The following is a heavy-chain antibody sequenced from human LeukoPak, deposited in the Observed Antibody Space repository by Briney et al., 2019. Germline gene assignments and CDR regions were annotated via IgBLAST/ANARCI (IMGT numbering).Heavy chain of an antibody. CDR2: IYYGGST. CDR3: ARVRGYSYGYLDY. D-gene: IGHD5-18*01. Sequence: SETLSLTCTVSGGSISSSDYYWGWIRQPPGKGLEWIGSIYYGGSTYYNPSLKSRVTISVDTSKNQFSLKLSSVTAADTAVYYCARVRGYSYGYLDYWGQGTLVTVSS. CDR1: GGSISSSDYY. J-gene: IGHJ4*02. V-gene: IGHV4-39*01.